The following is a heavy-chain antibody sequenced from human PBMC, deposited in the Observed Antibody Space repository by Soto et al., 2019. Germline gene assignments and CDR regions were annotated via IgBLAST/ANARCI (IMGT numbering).Heavy chain of an antibody. CDR2: IYPGDSDT. CDR3: ARSAPYYDILTGYYLWFDP. V-gene: IGHV5-51*01. CDR1: GYSFTSYW. Sequence: LGESLKISCKGSGYSFTSYWIGWVRQMPGKGLEWMGIIYPGDSDTRYSPSFQGQVTISADKSISTAYLQWSSLKASNTAMYYCARSAPYYDILTGYYLWFDPWGQGTLVTASS. J-gene: IGHJ5*02. D-gene: IGHD3-9*01.